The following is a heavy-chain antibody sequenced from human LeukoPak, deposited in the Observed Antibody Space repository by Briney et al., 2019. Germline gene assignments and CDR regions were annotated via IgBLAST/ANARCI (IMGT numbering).Heavy chain of an antibody. CDR1: GFTFSDYY. D-gene: IGHD4-23*01. CDR3: ARDLRVVTPSGWFDP. J-gene: IGHJ5*02. CDR2: ISSSGSTI. V-gene: IGHV3-11*04. Sequence: GGSLRLSCAASGFTFSDYYMSWIRQAPGKGLEWVSYISSSGSTIYYADSVKGRFTISRDNAKNSLYLQMNSLRAEDTAVYYCARDLRVVTPSGWFDPWGQGTLVTVSS.